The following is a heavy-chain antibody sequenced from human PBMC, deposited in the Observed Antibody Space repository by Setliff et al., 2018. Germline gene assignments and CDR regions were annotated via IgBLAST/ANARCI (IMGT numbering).Heavy chain of an antibody. V-gene: IGHV1-18*01. J-gene: IGHJ4*02. CDR1: GDSFNNYA. Sequence: ASVKVSCKASGDSFNNYAISWVRQAPGQGLEWMGWISTYNVNTTYAQKLQDRLSVTADTSSKTIYMELRSLTSDDTAVYFCTTSRAPRVVLAADFDLWGQGTLVTVSS. CDR3: TTSRAPRVVLAADFDL. CDR2: ISTYNVNT. D-gene: IGHD2-21*01.